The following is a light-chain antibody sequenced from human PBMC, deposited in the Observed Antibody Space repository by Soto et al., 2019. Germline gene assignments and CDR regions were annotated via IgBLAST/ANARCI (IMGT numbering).Light chain of an antibody. Sequence: DIVMTQSPDSLAVSLGESATMNCKCSRSVLYKSNNKNHLAWYQQKPGQPPQLIIYWASTRESGVPERFSGSGSGTDFTLTISSLEAEDVAFYWCQQYFDVPFTFXGGTKGDIK. CDR1: RSVLYKSNNKNH. J-gene: IGKJ4*02. CDR2: WAS. CDR3: QQYFDVPFT. V-gene: IGKV4-1*01.